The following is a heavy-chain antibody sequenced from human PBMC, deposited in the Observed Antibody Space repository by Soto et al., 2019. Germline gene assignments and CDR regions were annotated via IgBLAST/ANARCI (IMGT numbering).Heavy chain of an antibody. CDR1: GFTFSSYA. V-gene: IGHV3-23*01. J-gene: IGHJ3*02. CDR2: ISGSGGTT. D-gene: IGHD2-2*01. CDR3: AKDPPSSSSNSFDI. Sequence: PGGSLRLSCAASGFTFSSYAMNWVRQAPGQGLEWVSFISGSGGTTYYADSVKGRFTISRDKSKSTLFLQMDSLRAEDTAMYYWAKDPPSSSSNSFDIWGQGKMVTVSS.